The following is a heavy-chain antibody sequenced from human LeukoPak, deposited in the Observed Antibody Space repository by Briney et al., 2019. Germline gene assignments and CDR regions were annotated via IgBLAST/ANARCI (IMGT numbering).Heavy chain of an antibody. J-gene: IGHJ6*02. CDR3: ARGSTQYYDILTGTKLPVGYYYGMDV. V-gene: IGHV4-59*01. Sequence: PSETLSLTCTVSGGSISSYYWSWIRQPPGKGLEWIGYIYYSGGTNYNPSLKSRVTISVVTSKNQFSLKLSSVTAADTAVYYCARGSTQYYDILTGTKLPVGYYYGMDVWGQGTTVTVSS. D-gene: IGHD3-9*01. CDR1: GGSISSYY. CDR2: IYYSGGT.